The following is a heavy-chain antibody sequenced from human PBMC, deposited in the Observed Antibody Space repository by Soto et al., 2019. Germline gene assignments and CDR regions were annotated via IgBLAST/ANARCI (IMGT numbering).Heavy chain of an antibody. D-gene: IGHD2-2*01. CDR2: IISSTSYV. V-gene: IGHV3-21*06. Sequence: GSLRLSCAASGXTFSRYVMNWLRQAPGKGLEWVASIISSTSYVYYADSVKGRFSTSRDNAKNILYLEMYALRTEDTAVYYCARDPSEGRVGNWFESWGQGTLVTVSS. CDR3: ARDPSEGRVGNWFES. J-gene: IGHJ5*01. CDR1: GXTFSRYV.